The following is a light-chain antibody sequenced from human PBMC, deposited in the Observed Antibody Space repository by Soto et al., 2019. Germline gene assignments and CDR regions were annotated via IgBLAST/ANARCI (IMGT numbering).Light chain of an antibody. CDR2: AAS. J-gene: IGKJ4*01. CDR3: QQSYRTPLT. CDR1: QSITDY. V-gene: IGKV1-39*01. Sequence: IPMTAPAPSLSASVRARAPITCSASQSITDYLNWYQQRPGQAPKLLIYAASNFHSGVPARFSGSGSGADFTLTINGLQPEDSATYFCQQSYRTPLTFGGGTKVDIK.